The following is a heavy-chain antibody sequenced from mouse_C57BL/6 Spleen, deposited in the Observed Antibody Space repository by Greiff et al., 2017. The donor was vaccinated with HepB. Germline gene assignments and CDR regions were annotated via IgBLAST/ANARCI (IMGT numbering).Heavy chain of an antibody. CDR1: GFTFSDYG. D-gene: IGHD2-4*01. Sequence: EVQGVESGGGLVKPGGSLKLSCAASGFTFSDYGMHWVRQAPEKGLEWVAYISSGSSTIYYADTVKGRFTISRDNAKNTLFLQMTSLRSEDTAMYYCARREYDYDGAWFAYWGQGTLVTVSA. CDR3: ARREYDYDGAWFAY. V-gene: IGHV5-17*01. CDR2: ISSGSSTI. J-gene: IGHJ3*01.